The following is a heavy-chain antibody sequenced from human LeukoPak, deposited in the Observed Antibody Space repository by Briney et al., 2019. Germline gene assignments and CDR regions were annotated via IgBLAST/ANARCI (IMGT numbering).Heavy chain of an antibody. CDR2: ILYDGSNK. J-gene: IGHJ4*02. D-gene: IGHD2-21*02. V-gene: IGHV3-30*18. CDR1: GFTFSSYG. CDR3: AKVPNPTYCGGDCYPDY. Sequence: VGSLRLSCAASGFTFSSYGMHWVRQAPGXGLEWVAIILYDGSNKYYADSVKGRFTISRDNSKNTLYLQVNSLRAEDTAVYYCAKVPNPTYCGGDCYPDYWGQGTLVTVSS.